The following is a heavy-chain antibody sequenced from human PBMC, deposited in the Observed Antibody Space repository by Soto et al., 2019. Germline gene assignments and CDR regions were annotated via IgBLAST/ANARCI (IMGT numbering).Heavy chain of an antibody. V-gene: IGHV1-3*01. Sequence: QVQLVQSGAEVKKPGASVKISCRASGYSFNYYSIHWVRQAPGQSLEWMGWITAANGNTKYSQKFQGRVTLTRDTSARTAYMEVNRLTSEDTAIYEGVRAAGPSDYCGQGTLVTVFS. CDR3: VRAAGPSDY. CDR1: GYSFNYYS. J-gene: IGHJ4*02. CDR2: ITAANGNT.